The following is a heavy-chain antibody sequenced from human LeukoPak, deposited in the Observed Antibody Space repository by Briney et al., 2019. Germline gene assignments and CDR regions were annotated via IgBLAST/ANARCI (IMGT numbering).Heavy chain of an antibody. D-gene: IGHD2-15*01. Sequence: GGSLRLSCAASGFTFSGSAMHWVRQASGKGLEWVGRIRSKASNYATAYAASVKGRFTISRDDSKNTAYLQMNSLKNEDTAVYYCSVNYCSGDSCYMFWGQGTLLTVSS. J-gene: IGHJ4*02. V-gene: IGHV3-73*01. CDR1: GFTFSGSA. CDR2: IRSKASNYAT. CDR3: SVNYCSGDSCYMF.